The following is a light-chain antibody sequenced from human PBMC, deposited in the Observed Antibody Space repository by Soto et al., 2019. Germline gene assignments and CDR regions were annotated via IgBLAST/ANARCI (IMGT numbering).Light chain of an antibody. V-gene: IGLV2-11*01. CDR3: CSYAGTYTFV. J-gene: IGLJ1*01. Sequence: QSVLTQPASVSGSPGQSITISCTGTSSDIGAYNSVSWYQQYPGRAPKLMIYEVSNRPSGVPARFSGSKSGNTASLTISGLQAEDEADYYCCSYAGTYTFVFGTGTKVTVL. CDR2: EVS. CDR1: SSDIGAYNS.